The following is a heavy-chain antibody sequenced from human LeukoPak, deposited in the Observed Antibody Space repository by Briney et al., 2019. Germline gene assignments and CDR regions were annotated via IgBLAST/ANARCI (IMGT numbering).Heavy chain of an antibody. J-gene: IGHJ6*02. CDR2: MDPNSGNT. CDR1: GYTFTTYD. V-gene: IGHV1-8*01. CDR3: ARTYYYDSADFRTLYGMDV. Sequence: ASVKVSCKASGYTFTTYDINWVRQATGQGLEWMGWMDPNSGNTGYAQKFQGRVTMTRNTSIRTAYMELSSLRSEDTAVYYCARTYYYDSADFRTLYGMDVWGQGTTVTVSS. D-gene: IGHD3-22*01.